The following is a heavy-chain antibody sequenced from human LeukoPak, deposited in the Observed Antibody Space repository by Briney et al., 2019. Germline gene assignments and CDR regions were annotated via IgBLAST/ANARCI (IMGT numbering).Heavy chain of an antibody. Sequence: GGSLRLSCAASGFTFNTYWMHWIRQAPGKGLVWVARINNDGSYTSYADSVKGRFTISRDNAKNILYLQMNSLRAEDTAVYYCARVFHLIDHWGQGTLVTVSS. J-gene: IGHJ4*02. V-gene: IGHV3-74*01. CDR3: ARVFHLIDH. CDR2: INNDGSYT. CDR1: GFTFNTYW.